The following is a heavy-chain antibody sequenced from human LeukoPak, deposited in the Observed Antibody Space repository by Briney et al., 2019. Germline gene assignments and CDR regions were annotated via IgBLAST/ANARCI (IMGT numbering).Heavy chain of an antibody. CDR3: ARGKEYCSSTSCSSFFDY. Sequence: GSLLLSCATSGFTFSNYGMHWVRQAPGKGLEWVSSISSSSSYIYYADSVKGRFTISRDNAKNSLYLQMNSLRAEDTAVYYCARGKEYCSSTSCSSFFDYWGQGTLVTVSS. J-gene: IGHJ4*02. CDR2: ISSSSSYI. V-gene: IGHV3-21*01. CDR1: GFTFSNYG. D-gene: IGHD2-2*01.